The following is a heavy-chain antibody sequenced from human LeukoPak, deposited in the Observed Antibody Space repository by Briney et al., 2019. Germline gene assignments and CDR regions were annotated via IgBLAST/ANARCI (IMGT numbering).Heavy chain of an antibody. CDR2: INPNSGGT. Sequence: ASVNVSCKASGYTFTGYYIHWVRQAPGQGLEWMGRINPNSGGTNYAQKFQGRVTMTRDTSISTAYMELSRLRSDDTAVYYCALSSNYYDSSGYSYWGQGTLVTVSS. V-gene: IGHV1-2*06. D-gene: IGHD3-22*01. CDR3: ALSSNYYDSSGYSY. J-gene: IGHJ4*02. CDR1: GYTFTGYY.